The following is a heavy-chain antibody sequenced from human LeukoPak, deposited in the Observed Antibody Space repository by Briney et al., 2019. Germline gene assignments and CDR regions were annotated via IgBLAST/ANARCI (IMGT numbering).Heavy chain of an antibody. Sequence: PGGSLRLSCAASGFTVSSNYMSWVRQAPGKGLEWVSAISGSGGSTYYADSVKGRFTISRDNSKNTLYLQMNSLRAEDTAVYYCAKDLYSSGWSEGQHKHYFDYWGQGTLVTVSS. CDR1: GFTVSSNY. J-gene: IGHJ4*02. D-gene: IGHD6-19*01. V-gene: IGHV3-23*01. CDR2: ISGSGGST. CDR3: AKDLYSSGWSEGQHKHYFDY.